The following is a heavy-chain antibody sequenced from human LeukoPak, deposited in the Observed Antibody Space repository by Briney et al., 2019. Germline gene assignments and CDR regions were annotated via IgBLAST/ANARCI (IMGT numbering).Heavy chain of an antibody. D-gene: IGHD4-17*01. J-gene: IGHJ4*02. CDR1: GFTFSTYS. CDR2: ISSLGRGI. Sequence: PGGSLRLSCGASGFTFSTYSMNWVRQAPGKGLEWLSSISSLGRGIYYADSVKGRFTISRDNARNSLYLQMNRLRVEDTALYYCARDDSTVTRFDFWGQGTLVTVSS. V-gene: IGHV3-48*04. CDR3: ARDDSTVTRFDF.